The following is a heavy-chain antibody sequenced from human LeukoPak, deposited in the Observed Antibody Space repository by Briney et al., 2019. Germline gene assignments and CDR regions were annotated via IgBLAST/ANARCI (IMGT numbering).Heavy chain of an antibody. CDR3: ARYYGSGSYPFDP. J-gene: IGHJ5*02. V-gene: IGHV4-34*01. D-gene: IGHD3-10*01. Sequence: SETLSLTCAVYGGFFSGYYWSWIRQPPGKGLEWIGEINHSGSTNYNPSLKSRVTISVDTSKNQFSLKLSSVTAADTAVYYCARYYGSGSYPFDPWGQGTLVTVSS. CDR2: INHSGST. CDR1: GGFFSGYY.